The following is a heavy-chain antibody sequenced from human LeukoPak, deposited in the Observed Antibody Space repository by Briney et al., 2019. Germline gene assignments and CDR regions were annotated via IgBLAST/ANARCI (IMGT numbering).Heavy chain of an antibody. J-gene: IGHJ4*02. D-gene: IGHD3-22*01. CDR2: ISTTNNSA. V-gene: IGHV3-23*01. CDR1: GITFSNYG. CDR3: AGHYSFGYKSKFDY. Sequence: PGGSLRLSCVASGITFSNYGMNWVRQAPGKALEWVAGISTTNNSAHYADSVKGRFTISRDNSKNTLYLQMVSLRAEDTALYYCAGHYSFGYKSKFDYWGQGTLVAVPS.